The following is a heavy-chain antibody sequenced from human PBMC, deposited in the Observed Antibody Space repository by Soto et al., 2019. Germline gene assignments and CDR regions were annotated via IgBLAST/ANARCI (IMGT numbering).Heavy chain of an antibody. J-gene: IGHJ5*02. D-gene: IGHD2-15*01. V-gene: IGHV4-30-4*01. CDR1: GGSISRGDYY. Sequence: QVQLQESGPGPVKPAQTLSLSCSVSGGSISRGDYYWSWIRQLPGKGLEWIGYIYYTGSTYYNPSLKSRVAISVDTSKNQFSLNLCSVTAADSAVYYYARVGYCSGDTCYLAWFDPWGRGTQVTVSS. CDR2: IYYTGST. CDR3: ARVGYCSGDTCYLAWFDP.